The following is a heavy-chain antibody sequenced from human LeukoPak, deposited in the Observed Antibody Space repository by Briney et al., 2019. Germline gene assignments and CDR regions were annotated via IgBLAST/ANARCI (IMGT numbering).Heavy chain of an antibody. CDR3: ARNRWEPYHNDAFDI. D-gene: IGHD1-26*01. CDR2: IIPIFGTA. J-gene: IGHJ3*02. Sequence: SVKVSCKASGGTFSSYAIIWVRQAPGQGLEWTGGIIPIFGTANYAQKFQGRVTITADKSTSTAYMDLSSLRSDDTAVYYCARNRWEPYHNDAFDIWGHGTMVTVSS. CDR1: GGTFSSYA. V-gene: IGHV1-69*06.